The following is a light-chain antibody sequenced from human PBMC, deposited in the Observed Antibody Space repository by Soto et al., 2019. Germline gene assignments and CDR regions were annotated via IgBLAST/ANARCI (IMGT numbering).Light chain of an antibody. CDR1: QSVTTS. CDR2: GAS. V-gene: IGKV3-11*01. J-gene: IGKJ5*01. Sequence: EIVLTQSPATLSLSPGERATLSCRASQSVTTSLAWYQQKPGQSPRLVIYGASNRAAGIPARFSGSGSGTDFTLTISSLEPEDFAVYFCQQRTNWPPSITFGQGTRLESK. CDR3: QQRTNWPPSIT.